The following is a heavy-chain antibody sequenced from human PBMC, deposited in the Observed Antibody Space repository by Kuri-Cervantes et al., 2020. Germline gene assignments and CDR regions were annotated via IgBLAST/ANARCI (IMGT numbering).Heavy chain of an antibody. J-gene: IGHJ4*02. V-gene: IGHV4-39*01. CDR1: GDSVSGGVYY. Sequence: SETLSLTCTVSGDSVSGGVYYWGWIRQPPGKGLEWIGSIYYSGSTYYNPSLKSRVTISVDTSKNQFSLKLSSVTAADTAVYYCARHVGKRGSGYFDYWGQGTLVTVSS. CDR3: ARHVGKRGSGYFDY. CDR2: IYYSGST. D-gene: IGHD6-25*01.